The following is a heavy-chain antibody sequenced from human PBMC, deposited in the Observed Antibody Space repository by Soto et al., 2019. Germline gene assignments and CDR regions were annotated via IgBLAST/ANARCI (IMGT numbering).Heavy chain of an antibody. D-gene: IGHD2-21*02. CDR2: IGRRSDI. J-gene: IGHJ6*02. V-gene: IGHV3-21*01. CDR1: GFSFSTYS. Sequence: GGSLRLSCEASGFSFSTYSMHWVRQAPGKGLEWVSSIGRRSDIYYADSVKGRFTISRDNAKNSVSLQMNSLRDEDTAVYYCAREETAWPLAYGLDVWGQGTKVTVYS. CDR3: AREETAWPLAYGLDV.